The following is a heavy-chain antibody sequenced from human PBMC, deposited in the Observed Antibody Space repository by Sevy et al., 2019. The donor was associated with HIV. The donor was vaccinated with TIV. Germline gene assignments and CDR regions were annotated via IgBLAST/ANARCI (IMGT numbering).Heavy chain of an antibody. J-gene: IGHJ6*02. V-gene: IGHV3-21*01. CDR1: GFSFSSYS. Sequence: GGSLRLSCAASGFSFSSYSINWVRQAPGKGLEWVSFISSTSSYIYYADSVKGRFTISRDNAKNSLYLQMNSLRAEDTAVYYCARYPHVYGDYAPQGYGMDVWGQGTTVTVSS. CDR3: ARYPHVYGDYAPQGYGMDV. D-gene: IGHD4-17*01. CDR2: ISSTSSYI.